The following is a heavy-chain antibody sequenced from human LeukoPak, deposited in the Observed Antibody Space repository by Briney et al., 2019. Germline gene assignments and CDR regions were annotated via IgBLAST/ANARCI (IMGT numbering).Heavy chain of an antibody. D-gene: IGHD4-17*01. CDR2: INPNSGGT. CDR3: ASGRDYGDERGAFDI. Sequence: ASVKVSCKASGYTFTGYYMHWVRQAPGQGLEWMGWINPNSGGTNYAQKFQGRDTMTRDTSISTAYMELSRLRSDDTAVYYCASGRDYGDERGAFDIWGQGTMVTVSS. V-gene: IGHV1-2*02. CDR1: GYTFTGYY. J-gene: IGHJ3*02.